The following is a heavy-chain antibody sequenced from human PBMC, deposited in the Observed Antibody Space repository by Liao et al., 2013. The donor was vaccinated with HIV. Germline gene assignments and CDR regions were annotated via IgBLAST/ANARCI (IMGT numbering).Heavy chain of an antibody. Sequence: QVQLQQWGAGLLKPSETLSLTCAVYGRSFSGYYWSWIRQPPGKGLEWIGEINHSGSTNYNPSLKSRVTISVDTSKNQFSLKLSSVTAADTAVYYCARDRMNYYDSSGYYYYYYMDVWGKGTTVTVSS. D-gene: IGHD3-22*01. CDR1: GRSFSGYY. CDR2: INHSGST. J-gene: IGHJ6*03. V-gene: IGHV4-34*01. CDR3: ARDRMNYYDSSGYYYYYYMDV.